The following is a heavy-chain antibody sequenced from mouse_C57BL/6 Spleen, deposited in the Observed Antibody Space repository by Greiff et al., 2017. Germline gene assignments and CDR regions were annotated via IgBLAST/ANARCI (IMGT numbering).Heavy chain of an antibody. CDR3: TRSEYRYFDV. V-gene: IGHV1-15*01. Sequence: QVQLKQSGAELVRPGASVTLSCKASGYTFTDYEMHWVKQTPVHGLEWIGAIDPETGGTAYNQKFKGKAILTADKSSSTAYMELRSLTSEDSAVYYCTRSEYRYFDVWGTGTTVTVSS. CDR1: GYTFTDYE. CDR2: IDPETGGT. J-gene: IGHJ1*03.